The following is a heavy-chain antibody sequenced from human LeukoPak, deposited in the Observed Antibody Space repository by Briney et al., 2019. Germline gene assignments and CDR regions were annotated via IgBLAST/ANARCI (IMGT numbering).Heavy chain of an antibody. J-gene: IGHJ5*02. D-gene: IGHD3-10*01. V-gene: IGHV1-8*01. Sequence: ASVKVSCKASGYTFTSYDINWVRQATGQGLEWMGWMNPNSGNTGYAQKFQGRVTMTRNTSISTAYMELSGLRSEDTAVYYCARGEPLLWFGELRHNWFDPWGQGTLVTVSS. CDR1: GYTFTSYD. CDR2: MNPNSGNT. CDR3: ARGEPLLWFGELRHNWFDP.